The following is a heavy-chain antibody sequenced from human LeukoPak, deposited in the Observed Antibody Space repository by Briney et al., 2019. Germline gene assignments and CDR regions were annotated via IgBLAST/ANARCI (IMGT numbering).Heavy chain of an antibody. V-gene: IGHV3-7*01. J-gene: IGHJ4*02. D-gene: IGHD5-12*01. CDR1: GFTFNRYW. Sequence: PGRSLRLSCAASGFTFNRYWMSWVRQAPGKGLEWVANIEQDGSEKYYVDSVKGRFTISRDNTKNSLYLQMNSLRAEDTAVYYCARVEASGYDYGAFDYWGQGTLVTVSS. CDR2: IEQDGSEK. CDR3: ARVEASGYDYGAFDY.